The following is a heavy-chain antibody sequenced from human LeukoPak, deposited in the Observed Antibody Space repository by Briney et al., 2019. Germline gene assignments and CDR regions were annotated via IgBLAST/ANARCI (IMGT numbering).Heavy chain of an antibody. Sequence: GGSLRLSCAAAGFTFSNYAMSWVRQTPGKGLEWVSAISGGGASTYYADSVKGRFTISRDNSKNTLYLQMNSLRAEDTAVYYCAKRDGYNSNYFDYWGQGTLVTVSS. D-gene: IGHD5-24*01. CDR3: AKRDGYNSNYFDY. CDR2: ISGGGAST. V-gene: IGHV3-23*01. CDR1: GFTFSNYA. J-gene: IGHJ4*02.